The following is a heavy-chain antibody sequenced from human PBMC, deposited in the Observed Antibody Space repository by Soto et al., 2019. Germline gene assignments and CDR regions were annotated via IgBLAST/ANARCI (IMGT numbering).Heavy chain of an antibody. J-gene: IGHJ5*02. CDR2: IYHSGST. V-gene: IGHV4-30-2*05. CDR3: ARDRYCSGGSCYSALGNWFDP. Sequence: SETLSLTCAVSGGSISSGGYSWSWIRQPPGKGLEWIGYIYHSGSTYYNPSLKSRVTISVDTSKNQFSLKLSSVTAADTAVYYCARDRYCSGGSCYSALGNWFDPWGQGTLVTVSS. D-gene: IGHD2-15*01. CDR1: GGSISSGGYS.